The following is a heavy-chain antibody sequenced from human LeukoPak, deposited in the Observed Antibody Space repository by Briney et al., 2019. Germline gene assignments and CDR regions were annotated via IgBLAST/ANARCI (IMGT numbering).Heavy chain of an antibody. D-gene: IGHD3-10*01. CDR3: ARPIEPYGSGSYSSYYYGMDV. CDR2: IIPIFGTA. Sequence: GASVKVSCKASGGTFSSYAISWVRQAPGQGLEWMGGIIPIFGTANYAQKFRGRVTITADESTSTAYMELSSLRSEDTAVYYCARPIEPYGSGSYSSYYYGMDVWGQGTTVTVSS. J-gene: IGHJ6*02. CDR1: GGTFSSYA. V-gene: IGHV1-69*13.